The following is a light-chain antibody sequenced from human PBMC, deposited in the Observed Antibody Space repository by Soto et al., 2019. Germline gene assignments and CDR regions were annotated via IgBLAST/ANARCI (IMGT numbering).Light chain of an antibody. CDR3: QQYNNWPPMYT. V-gene: IGKV3-15*01. J-gene: IGKJ2*01. CDR2: GAS. Sequence: EIVMTQSPATLSVSPGERATLSCRASQSVRNNLAWYQQKPGQAPRLLMYGASTRATGIPARFSGSGSGTEFTLTISSLQSEDFAVYYCQQYNNWPPMYTLGQGTKLGSN. CDR1: QSVRNN.